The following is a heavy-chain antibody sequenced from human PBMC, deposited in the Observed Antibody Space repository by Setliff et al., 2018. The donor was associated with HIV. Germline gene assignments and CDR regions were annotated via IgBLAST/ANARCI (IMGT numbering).Heavy chain of an antibody. Sequence: SETLSLTCSVSGASIRSSGSYWVRVRQAPGKGLEWIGSIYSSGSAYYSPSLNSRVSMSVDTSKDHFSLKLGSVTAADTAMYFCARRTQSGYDRYFDYWGQGKLVTVSS. V-gene: IGHV4-39*02. J-gene: IGHJ4*02. CDR1: GASIRSSGSY. CDR2: IYSSGSA. D-gene: IGHD5-12*01. CDR3: ARRTQSGYDRYFDY.